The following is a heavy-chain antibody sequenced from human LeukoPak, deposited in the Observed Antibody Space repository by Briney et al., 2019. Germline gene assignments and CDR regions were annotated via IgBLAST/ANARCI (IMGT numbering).Heavy chain of an antibody. J-gene: IGHJ4*02. V-gene: IGHV3-23*01. D-gene: IGHD3-22*01. Sequence: GGSLRLSCAVSGFTFSSYAMSWVRQAPGKGLEWVSAISGSGGTTYYADSVKGRFTISRDNSKNTLYLQMNSLRAEDTAVYYCAKDTSGSYFTGDYWGQGTLVTVSS. CDR2: ISGSGGTT. CDR3: AKDTSGSYFTGDY. CDR1: GFTFSSYA.